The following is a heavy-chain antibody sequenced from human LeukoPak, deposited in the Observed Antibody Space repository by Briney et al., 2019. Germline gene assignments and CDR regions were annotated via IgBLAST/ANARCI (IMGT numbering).Heavy chain of an antibody. CDR1: GISFRSYG. Sequence: GGSLRLSCAASGISFRSYGLHWVRQAPGKGLEWVTFIWYDASNKYYAESVKGRFTISRDNSRNTVFLQMNSLRAEDTAIYYCATDISTHYFGSWGQGTLVTVSS. CDR2: IWYDASNK. D-gene: IGHD3-9*01. J-gene: IGHJ4*02. V-gene: IGHV3-30*02. CDR3: ATDISTHYFGS.